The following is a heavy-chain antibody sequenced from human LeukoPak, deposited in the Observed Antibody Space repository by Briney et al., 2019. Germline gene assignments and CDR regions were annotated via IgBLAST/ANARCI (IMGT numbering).Heavy chain of an antibody. J-gene: IGHJ4*02. CDR2: IYASGST. Sequence: SETLSLTCTVSSGSTSGSYYWSWIRQPAGKGLEWIGRIYASGSTNYDPSLKSRVTISVDKSNNQFSLMVTSVTAADTAVYYCARGKQNAVDYWGQGILVTVSS. CDR1: SGSTSGSYY. D-gene: IGHD1-1*01. V-gene: IGHV4-4*07. CDR3: ARGKQNAVDY.